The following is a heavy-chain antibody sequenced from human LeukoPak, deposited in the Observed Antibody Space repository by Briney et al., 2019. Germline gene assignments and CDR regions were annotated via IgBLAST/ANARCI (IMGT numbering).Heavy chain of an antibody. CDR3: AREGYGSGSYYLTDY. CDR2: IYYSGST. Sequence: SETLSLTCTVSGGSISSGDYYWSWIRQPPGKGLEWIGYIYYSGSTYYNPSLKRRVTISVDTSKNQFSLKLSSVTAADTAVYYCAREGYGSGSYYLTDYWGQGTLVTVSS. V-gene: IGHV4-30-4*08. J-gene: IGHJ4*02. CDR1: GGSISSGDYY. D-gene: IGHD3-10*01.